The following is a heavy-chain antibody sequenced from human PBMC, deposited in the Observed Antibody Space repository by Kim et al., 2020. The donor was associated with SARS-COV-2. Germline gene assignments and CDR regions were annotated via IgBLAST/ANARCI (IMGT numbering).Heavy chain of an antibody. D-gene: IGHD2-21*01. Sequence: VEGRFTSSRDNGKNTLYLQMNSLRDEDTGVYYCARELCCGDSGHYAMDVWGQGTTVTVSS. J-gene: IGHJ6*02. CDR3: ARELCCGDSGHYAMDV. V-gene: IGHV3-48*02.